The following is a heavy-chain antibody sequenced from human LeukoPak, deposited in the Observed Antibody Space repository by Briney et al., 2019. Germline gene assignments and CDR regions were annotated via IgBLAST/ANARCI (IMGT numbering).Heavy chain of an antibody. D-gene: IGHD2-2*01. Sequence: ASVKVSCKASGYTFTSFDINWVRQASGQGLEWMGWMNPNSGNTGYAQKFQGRVTITSNTSISTAYMELSSLRSEDTAVYYCARGLLSGLPAVDYWGQGTLVTVSS. J-gene: IGHJ4*02. CDR3: ARGLLSGLPAVDY. CDR2: MNPNSGNT. V-gene: IGHV1-8*03. CDR1: GYTFTSFD.